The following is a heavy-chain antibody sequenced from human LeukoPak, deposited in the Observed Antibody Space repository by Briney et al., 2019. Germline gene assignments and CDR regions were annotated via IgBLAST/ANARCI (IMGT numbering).Heavy chain of an antibody. J-gene: IGHJ4*02. V-gene: IGHV3-23*01. CDR1: GFTFSSYW. CDR3: AKQLGYCSDGSCYFPY. CDR2: ISNNGGYT. Sequence: GGSLRLSCAASGFTFSSYWMSWVRQAPGKGLEWVSAISNNGGYTYHADSVQGRFTISRDNSKSTLCLQMNSLRAEDTAVYYCAKQLGYCSDGSCYFPYWGQGTLVTVSS. D-gene: IGHD2-15*01.